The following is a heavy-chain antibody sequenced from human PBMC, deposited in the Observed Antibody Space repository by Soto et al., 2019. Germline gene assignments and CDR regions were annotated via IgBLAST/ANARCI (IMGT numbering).Heavy chain of an antibody. V-gene: IGHV3-30*04. D-gene: IGHD3-10*01. CDR2: ISYDGSNK. CDR3: AKDLVRGVISESGMEL. CDR1: GCTFSSYA. Sequence: RVSCKASGCTFSSYAISWVRQAPGQGLEWVAVISYDGSNKYYADSVKGRFTISRDNSKNTLYLQMNSLRAEDTAVYYCAKDLVRGVISESGMELWGQGTSVIVSS. J-gene: IGHJ6*01.